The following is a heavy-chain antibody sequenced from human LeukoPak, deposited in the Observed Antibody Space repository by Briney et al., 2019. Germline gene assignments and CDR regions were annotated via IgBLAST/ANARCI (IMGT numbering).Heavy chain of an antibody. CDR3: ARDFAYNWNYYYYYYMDV. Sequence: SETLSLTYTVSGGSISSYYWSWIRQPAGKGLEWIGRIYTSGSTNYNPSLKSRVTMSVDTSKNQFSLKLSSVTAADTAVYYCARDFAYNWNYYYYYYMDVWGKGTTVTVSS. J-gene: IGHJ6*03. CDR1: GGSISSYY. D-gene: IGHD1-20*01. CDR2: IYTSGST. V-gene: IGHV4-4*07.